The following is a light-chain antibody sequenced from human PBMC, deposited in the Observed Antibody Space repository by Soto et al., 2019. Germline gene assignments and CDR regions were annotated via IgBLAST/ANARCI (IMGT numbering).Light chain of an antibody. CDR3: QQYNNWPRT. CDR2: GAS. V-gene: IGKV3-15*01. Sequence: IVMTQSPATLSVSQGEGATLSCRASQSVSSNLAWYQQKPGQAPRLLIYGASTRATGIPARFSGSGSGTEFTLTISSLQSEDFAVYYCQQYNNWPRTFGGGTNV. CDR1: QSVSSN. J-gene: IGKJ4*02.